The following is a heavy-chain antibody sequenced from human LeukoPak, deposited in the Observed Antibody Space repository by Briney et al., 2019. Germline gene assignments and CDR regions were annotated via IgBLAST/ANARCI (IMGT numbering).Heavy chain of an antibody. CDR1: GYTLTELS. CDR2: FDPEDGET. Sequence: ASVKVSCKVSGYTLTELSMHWVRQAPGKGLEWMGGFDPEDGETIYAQKLQGRVTMTTDTSTSTAYMELRSLRSDDTAVYYCARVKRSYYDILTGEDYWGQGTLVTVSS. D-gene: IGHD3-9*01. CDR3: ARVKRSYYDILTGEDY. J-gene: IGHJ4*02. V-gene: IGHV1-24*01.